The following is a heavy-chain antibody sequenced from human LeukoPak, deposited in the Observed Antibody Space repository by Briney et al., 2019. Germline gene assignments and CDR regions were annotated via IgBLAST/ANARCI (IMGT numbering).Heavy chain of an antibody. J-gene: IGHJ5*02. D-gene: IGHD4-11*01. CDR1: GFRFTSFG. CDR2: ISTYTGIT. CDR3: ARDSDYSGNGNGDWFDP. V-gene: IGHV1-18*04. Sequence: GASVNVSCKASGFRFTSFGVSWVRQAPGQGLEWMGWISTYTGITHYAEKFEDRVTMTIDTSTTTAYMESRSLRYDDTAVYYCARDSDYSGNGNGDWFDPWGQGTVVTVSS.